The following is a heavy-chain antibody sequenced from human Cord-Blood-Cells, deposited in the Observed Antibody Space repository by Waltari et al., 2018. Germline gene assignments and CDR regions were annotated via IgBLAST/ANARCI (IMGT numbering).Heavy chain of an antibody. CDR1: GGTFSRYA. CDR2: IIPIFGTA. CDR3: AHDEYSSSSGAFDI. V-gene: IGHV1-69*06. Sequence: QVQLVQSGAEVKKPGSSVQVSCKASGGTFSRYAISWVRQPPGQGLEWMGGIIPIFGTANYAQKFQGRVTMTADKSTSTAYMELSSLRSEDTAVYYCAHDEYSSSSGAFDIWGQGTMVTVSS. D-gene: IGHD6-6*01. J-gene: IGHJ3*02.